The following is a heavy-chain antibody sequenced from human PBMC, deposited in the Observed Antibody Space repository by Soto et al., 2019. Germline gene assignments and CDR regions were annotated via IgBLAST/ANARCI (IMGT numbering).Heavy chain of an antibody. J-gene: IGHJ6*02. CDR1: GGSISSYY. D-gene: IGHD6-6*01. V-gene: IGHV4-59*01. CDR2: IYYSGST. CDR3: ARVRSIAAPGYYYYGMDV. Sequence: NPSETLSLTCTVSGGSISSYYWSWIRQPPGKGLEWIGYIYYSGSTNYNPSLKSRVTISVDTSKNQFSLKLSSVTAADTAVYYCARVRSIAAPGYYYYGMDVWGQGTTVTVS.